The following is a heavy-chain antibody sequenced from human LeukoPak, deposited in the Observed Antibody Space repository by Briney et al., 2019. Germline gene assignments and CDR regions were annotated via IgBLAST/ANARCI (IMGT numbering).Heavy chain of an antibody. D-gene: IGHD2-15*01. CDR2: INPSSGST. V-gene: IGHV1-46*01. Sequence: ASVKVSCKASGYTFTGYYMHWVRQAPGQGLEWMGIINPSSGSTSYAQKFQGRVTMTRDMSTNTVYMELSSLRSEDTAVYYCARRSAEGWYFDLWGRGTLSPVSS. CDR1: GYTFTGYY. J-gene: IGHJ2*01. CDR3: ARRSAEGWYFDL.